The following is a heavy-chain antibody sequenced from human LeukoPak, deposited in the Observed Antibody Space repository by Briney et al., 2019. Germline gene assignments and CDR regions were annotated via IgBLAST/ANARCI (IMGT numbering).Heavy chain of an antibody. V-gene: IGHV4-59*01. Sequence: SETPSLTCTVSGGSISSYYWSWIRQPPGKGLEWIGYTYYSGSANYNPSLKSRVTISVDTSKNQFSLKLSSVTAADTAVYYCARAGVATITVDYWGQGTLVTVSS. CDR3: ARAGVATITVDY. CDR2: TYYSGSA. D-gene: IGHD5-12*01. CDR1: GGSISSYY. J-gene: IGHJ4*02.